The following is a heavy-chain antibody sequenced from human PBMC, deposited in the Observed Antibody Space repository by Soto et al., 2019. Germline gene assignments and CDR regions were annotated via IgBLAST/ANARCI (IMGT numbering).Heavy chain of an antibody. CDR2: ISWNSGSI. V-gene: IGHV3-9*01. Sequence: EVQLVESGGGLVQPGRSLRLSCAASGFTFDDYAMHWVRQAPGKGLEWVSGISWNSGSIGYADSVKGRFTISRDNAKNSLYLQRNSLRAEDTALYYCAKGKQDYSNSVLDYWGQGTLVTVSS. D-gene: IGHD4-4*01. CDR3: AKGKQDYSNSVLDY. CDR1: GFTFDDYA. J-gene: IGHJ4*02.